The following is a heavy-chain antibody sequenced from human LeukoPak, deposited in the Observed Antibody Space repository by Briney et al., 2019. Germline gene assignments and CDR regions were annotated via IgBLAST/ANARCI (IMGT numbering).Heavy chain of an antibody. V-gene: IGHV3-23*01. D-gene: IGHD3-22*01. Sequence: QPGGSLRLSCAASGFTFSSYAMSWVRQAPGKGLEWVSAISGNGGSTYYADSVKGRFTISRDNSKNTLYLQMNSLRADDTAVYYCATGDSSGPFDYWGQGTLVTVSS. J-gene: IGHJ4*02. CDR1: GFTFSSYA. CDR2: ISGNGGST. CDR3: ATGDSSGPFDY.